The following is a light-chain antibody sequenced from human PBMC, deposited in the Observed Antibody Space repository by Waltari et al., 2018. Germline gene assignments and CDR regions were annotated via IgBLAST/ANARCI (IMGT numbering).Light chain of an antibody. Sequence: DSVLTQSPGTLSLSPGERATLSCRASQSISSYLAWYQQKPGQAPRLLIYGGSSRATGIPDRFSGSGSGTDFTLTISRLEPEDFAVYYCQQYGSSPLSFGGGTKVEIK. CDR2: GGS. J-gene: IGKJ4*01. V-gene: IGKV3-20*01. CDR1: QSISSY. CDR3: QQYGSSPLS.